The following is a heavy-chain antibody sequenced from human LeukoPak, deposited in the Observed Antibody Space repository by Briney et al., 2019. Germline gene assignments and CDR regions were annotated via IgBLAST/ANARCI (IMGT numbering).Heavy chain of an antibody. CDR1: GFTFSSYG. CDR3: AKGAGGYYDSSGSGFDY. D-gene: IGHD3-22*01. V-gene: IGHV3-30*18. CDR2: ISYDGSNK. Sequence: GRSLRLSCAASGFTFSSYGMHWVRQAPGKGLEWVAVISYDGSNKYYAGSVKGRFTISRDNSKNTLYLQMNSLRAEDTAVYFCAKGAGGYYDSSGSGFDYWGQGTLVTVSS. J-gene: IGHJ4*02.